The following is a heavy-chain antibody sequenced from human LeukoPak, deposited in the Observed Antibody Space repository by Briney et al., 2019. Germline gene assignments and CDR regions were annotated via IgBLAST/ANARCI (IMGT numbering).Heavy chain of an antibody. CDR2: ISGSGGST. CDR3: ARTAGYNYYYGMGV. J-gene: IGHJ6*02. Sequence: GGSLRLSCAASGFTFGSYAMNWVRKAPGKGLGWVSSISGSGGSTYYADSVKGRFTISRDNSKNTLYLQMNSLRDDDTAVYYCARTAGYNYYYGMGVWGQGTTVTVSS. CDR1: GFTFGSYA. V-gene: IGHV3-23*01.